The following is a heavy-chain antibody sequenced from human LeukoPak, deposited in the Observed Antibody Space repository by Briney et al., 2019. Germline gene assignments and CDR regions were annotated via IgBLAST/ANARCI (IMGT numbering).Heavy chain of an antibody. CDR3: ARGSGYYLGHFDY. CDR1: GFTFSSYW. J-gene: IGHJ4*02. Sequence: GGSLRLSCAASGFTFSSYWMSWVRQAPGKGLEWVANIKEDGNEKYYVDSVKGRFTISRDNAKNSLYLQMNSLRAEDTAVYYCARGSGYYLGHFDYWGQGTLVTVSS. V-gene: IGHV3-7*01. D-gene: IGHD3-22*01. CDR2: IKEDGNEK.